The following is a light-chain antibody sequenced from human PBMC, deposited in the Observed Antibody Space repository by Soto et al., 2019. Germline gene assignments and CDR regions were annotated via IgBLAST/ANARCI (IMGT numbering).Light chain of an antibody. Sequence: PSPLTLSLTPGERAPLSCRASQRVGSSFAWYQQRPGQAPRLLIYDASIRATGIPARFSGSGSGTDFTLTISSLEPEDFAIYFCQQRGDWWTFGQGSKADIK. CDR1: QRVGSS. V-gene: IGKV3-11*01. CDR3: QQRGDWWT. J-gene: IGKJ1*01. CDR2: DAS.